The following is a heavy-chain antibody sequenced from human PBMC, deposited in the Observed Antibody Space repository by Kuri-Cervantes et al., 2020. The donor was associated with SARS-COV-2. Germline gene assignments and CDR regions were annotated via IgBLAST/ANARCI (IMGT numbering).Heavy chain of an antibody. J-gene: IGHJ4*02. CDR3: AKDGGEPYYGDYLYLDD. CDR2: INPSGGST. V-gene: IGHV1-46*01. D-gene: IGHD4-17*01. Sequence: GESLKISCAASGFTFSRYAMHWVRQAPGQGLEWMGIINPSGGSTSYAQKFQGRVTMTRDTSTSTVYMELNSLRSEDTAVYYCAKDGGEPYYGDYLYLDDWGQGTLVTVSS. CDR1: GFTFSRYA.